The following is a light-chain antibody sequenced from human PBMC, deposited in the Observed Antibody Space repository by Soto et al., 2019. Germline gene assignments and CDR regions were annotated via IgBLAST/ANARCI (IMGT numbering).Light chain of an antibody. Sequence: ILMTQSPATLSVSPGERATLSCRASQSVSSNLAWYQQRPGQAPRLLIYGASIRATGVPVRFTGGGSGTDFTLTISSLQPEDFASYYCQLLANFPLTFGQGTRLEI. CDR3: QLLANFPLT. J-gene: IGKJ5*01. V-gene: IGKV3-15*01. CDR1: QSVSSN. CDR2: GAS.